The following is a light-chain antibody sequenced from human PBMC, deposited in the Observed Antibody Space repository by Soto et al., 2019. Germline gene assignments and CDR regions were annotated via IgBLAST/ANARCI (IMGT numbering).Light chain of an antibody. CDR2: DAS. J-gene: IGKJ1*01. CDR3: QQYTKWPRT. Sequence: EIVMTQSPATLSVSPGERATLSCRASQSVSSNFAWYQQKPGQAPRLLIYDASTRATGIPARFSGSGSGTEFTLTISSLQSEDFAVYYCQQYTKWPRTFGHGTKVEIK. V-gene: IGKV3-15*01. CDR1: QSVSSN.